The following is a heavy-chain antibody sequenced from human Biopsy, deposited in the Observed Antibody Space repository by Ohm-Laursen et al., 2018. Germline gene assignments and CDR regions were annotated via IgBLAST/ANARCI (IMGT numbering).Heavy chain of an antibody. J-gene: IGHJ4*02. Sequence: LRLSCAASGFTVSSNYMSWVRQAPGKGLEWIGNIFYSANTYYNPSLKSRVTISVDTSKNQFSLKLSSVTAADTAVYYCARLGSGDYFPTFFDFWGQGALVTVSS. V-gene: IGHV4-59*06. CDR2: IFYSANT. CDR3: ARLGSGDYFPTFFDF. CDR1: GFTVSSNY. D-gene: IGHD5-12*01.